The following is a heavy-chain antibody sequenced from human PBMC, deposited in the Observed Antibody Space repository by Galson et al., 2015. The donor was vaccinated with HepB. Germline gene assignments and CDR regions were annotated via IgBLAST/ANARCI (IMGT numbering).Heavy chain of an antibody. Sequence: QSGAEVKKPGESLKISCKGSGYSFTSYWIGWVRQMPGKGLEWMGIIYPGDSDTRYSPSFQGQVTISADKSISTAYLQWSSLKASDTAMYYCARPADYYDSSGYYLDYWGQGTLVTVSS. CDR2: IYPGDSDT. D-gene: IGHD3-22*01. J-gene: IGHJ4*02. CDR3: ARPADYYDSSGYYLDY. CDR1: GYSFTSYW. V-gene: IGHV5-51*01.